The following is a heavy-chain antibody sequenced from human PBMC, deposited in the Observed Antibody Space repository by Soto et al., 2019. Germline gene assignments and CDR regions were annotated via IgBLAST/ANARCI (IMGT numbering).Heavy chain of an antibody. Sequence: GSLRLSCASSGFTFSSYAMSWVRQAPGKGLEWVSATINSGASTYYADSVRGRFTISRDNSKNTLYLQMNSLRAEDTAVYYCAKDKMEQWLVGGYFDYWGQGALVTVYS. CDR3: AKDKMEQWLVGGYFDY. CDR1: GFTFSSYA. J-gene: IGHJ4*02. V-gene: IGHV3-23*01. D-gene: IGHD6-19*01. CDR2: TINSGAST.